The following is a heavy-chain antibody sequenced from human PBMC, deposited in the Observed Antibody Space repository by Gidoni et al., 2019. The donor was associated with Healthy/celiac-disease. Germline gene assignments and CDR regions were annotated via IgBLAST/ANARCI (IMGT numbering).Heavy chain of an antibody. Sequence: EVQLVESGGGLVKPGGSLRLSCAASGFTFSNAWMSWVRQAPGKGLEWVGRIKSKTDGGTTDYAAPVKGRFTISRDDSKNTLYLQMNSLKTEDTAVYYCTSTYIMITFGGVIVRDYWGQGTLVTVSS. V-gene: IGHV3-15*01. J-gene: IGHJ4*02. CDR2: IKSKTDGGTT. CDR3: TSTYIMITFGGVIVRDY. CDR1: GFTFSNAW. D-gene: IGHD3-16*02.